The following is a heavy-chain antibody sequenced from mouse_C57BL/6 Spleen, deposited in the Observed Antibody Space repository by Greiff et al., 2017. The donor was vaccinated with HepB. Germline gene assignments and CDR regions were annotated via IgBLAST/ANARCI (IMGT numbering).Heavy chain of an antibody. CDR2: IRSKSSNYAT. CDR1: GFTFNTYA. D-gene: IGHD2-1*01. CDR3: VRENYYGNPWYFDV. J-gene: IGHJ1*03. V-gene: IGHV10-3*01. Sequence: DAGGGLVQPKGSLKFSCAASGFTFNTYAMHWVRQAPGKGLEWVARIRSKSSNYATYYADSVKDRFTISRDDSQSMLYLQMNNLKTEDTAMYYCVRENYYGNPWYFDVWGTGTTVTVSS.